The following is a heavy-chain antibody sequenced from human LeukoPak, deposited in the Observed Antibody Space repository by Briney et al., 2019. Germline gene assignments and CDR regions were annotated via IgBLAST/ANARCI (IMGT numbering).Heavy chain of an antibody. V-gene: IGHV1-69*13. Sequence: SVKVSCKASGGTFSSYAISWVRQAPGQGLEWMGGIIPIFGTTNYAQKFQGRVTITADESTSTAYMELSSLRSEDTAVYYCARDLGSRDGYNPPNLFDNWGQGTLVTVSS. CDR2: IIPIFGTT. CDR3: ARDLGSRDGYNPPNLFDN. CDR1: GGTFSSYA. D-gene: IGHD5-24*01. J-gene: IGHJ4*02.